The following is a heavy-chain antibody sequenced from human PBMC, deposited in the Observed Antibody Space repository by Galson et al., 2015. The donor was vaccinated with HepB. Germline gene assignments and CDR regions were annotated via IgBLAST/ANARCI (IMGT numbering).Heavy chain of an antibody. J-gene: IGHJ4*02. D-gene: IGHD3-22*01. Sequence: SVKVSCKVSGYTLTELSMHWVRQAPGKGLEWMGGFDPEDGETIYAQKFQGRVTMTEDTSTDTAYMELSSLRSEDTAVYYCATDRRYYDSSALDYWGQGTLVTVSS. CDR2: FDPEDGET. CDR3: ATDRRYYDSSALDY. CDR1: GYTLTELS. V-gene: IGHV1-24*01.